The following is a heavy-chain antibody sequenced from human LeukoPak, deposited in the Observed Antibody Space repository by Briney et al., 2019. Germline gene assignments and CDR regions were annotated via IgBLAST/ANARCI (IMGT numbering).Heavy chain of an antibody. J-gene: IGHJ4*02. V-gene: IGHV1-2*02. CDR2: INPNSGGT. D-gene: IGHD3-22*01. CDR3: ARGGYYYDSSGYSFDY. CDR1: GYTFTGYY. Sequence: HGASVKVSCKASGYTFTGYYMHWVRQAPGQGLEWMGWINPNSGGTNYAQKFQGRVTMTRDTSISTAYMELSRLRSDDTAVCYCARGGYYYDSSGYSFDYWGQGTLVTVSS.